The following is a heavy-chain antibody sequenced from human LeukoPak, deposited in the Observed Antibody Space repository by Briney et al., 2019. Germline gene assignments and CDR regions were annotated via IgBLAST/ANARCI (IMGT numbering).Heavy chain of an antibody. J-gene: IGHJ4*02. CDR3: ANTVTVGY. CDR2: ISGDGGST. Sequence: GGSLRLSCAASGFTFDDYAMHWVRQAPGKGLEWVSLISGDGGSTYYADSVKGRFTIPRDNSKNSLYLQMNSLRTEDTALYYCANTVTVGYWGQGTLVTVSS. V-gene: IGHV3-43*02. CDR1: GFTFDDYA. D-gene: IGHD4-17*01.